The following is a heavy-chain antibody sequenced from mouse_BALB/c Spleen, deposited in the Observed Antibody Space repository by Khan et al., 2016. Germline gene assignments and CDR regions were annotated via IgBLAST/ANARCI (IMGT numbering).Heavy chain of an antibody. D-gene: IGHD2-4*01. CDR3: VIDMITRAY. Sequence: EVQLVETGGGLVQPKGSLKLSCAASEFTFNTNAMNWVRQAPGKGLEWVARIRSKSNNYATYYADSVKDRFTISRDDSQSMLYLQMNNLKTEDTAMYYCVIDMITRAYWGQGTLVTVSA. CDR1: EFTFNTNA. J-gene: IGHJ3*01. CDR2: IRSKSNNYAT. V-gene: IGHV10S3*01.